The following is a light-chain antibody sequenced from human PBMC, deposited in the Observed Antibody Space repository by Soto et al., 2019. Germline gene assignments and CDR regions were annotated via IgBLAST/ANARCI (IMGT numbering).Light chain of an antibody. J-gene: IGKJ1*01. V-gene: IGKV3-15*01. Sequence: EIMMTQSPATLSVSPGERATLSCRASQGVSNNLAWYQQKPGQAPRLLIYGTSTRATGIPARFSGSGSGTECTLTISSLQSEDFAVYYCQQYNNWPPWTFGQGTKVEIK. CDR3: QQYNNWPPWT. CDR1: QGVSNN. CDR2: GTS.